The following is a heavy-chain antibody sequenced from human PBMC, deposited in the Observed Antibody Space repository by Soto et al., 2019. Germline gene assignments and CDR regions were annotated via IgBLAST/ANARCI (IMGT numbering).Heavy chain of an antibody. CDR1: GYSFTSYW. CDR3: ASHSRAVAGHYYYYGMDV. Sequence: GESLKISCKGSGYSFTSYWIGWVRQMPGKGLEWMGIIYPGDSDTRYSPSFQGQVTISADKSISTAYLQWSSLKASDTAMYYCASHSRAVAGHYYYYGMDVWGQGTTVTVSS. D-gene: IGHD6-19*01. CDR2: IYPGDSDT. V-gene: IGHV5-51*01. J-gene: IGHJ6*02.